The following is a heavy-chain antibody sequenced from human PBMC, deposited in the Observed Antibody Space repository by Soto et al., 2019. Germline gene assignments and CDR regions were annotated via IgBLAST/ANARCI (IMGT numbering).Heavy chain of an antibody. CDR3: AHVRRYDGSQSYDY. J-gene: IGHJ4*02. CDR1: GFSVNDASVG. Sequence: QVTLKESGPVLVKPTETLTLTCAVSGFSVNDASVGVSWIRQPPGKALEWLAHIFWSDEKSYSSSLQNRLISSKDTAKGQVVLTMTNMDPVDTATYFCAHVRRYDGSQSYDYWGRGTLVTVSS. V-gene: IGHV2-26*01. CDR2: IFWSDEK. D-gene: IGHD3-3*01.